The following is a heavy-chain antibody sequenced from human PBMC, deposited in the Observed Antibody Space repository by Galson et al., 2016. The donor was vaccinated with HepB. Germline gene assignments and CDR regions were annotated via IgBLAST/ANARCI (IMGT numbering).Heavy chain of an antibody. D-gene: IGHD1-1*01. J-gene: IGHJ4*02. CDR3: ARDPGTICHGINYHFDL. CDR1: GFTFGNYV. CDR2: ICSDGNEK. V-gene: IGHV3-30-3*01. Sequence: SLRLSCAASGFTFGNYVMHWVRQTPGMGLAWVAVICSDGNEKYYADSVQGRFTLSRDNSKNTLYLQMDSPRLEDTALYYCARDPGTICHGINYHFDLWGQGSLVTVSS.